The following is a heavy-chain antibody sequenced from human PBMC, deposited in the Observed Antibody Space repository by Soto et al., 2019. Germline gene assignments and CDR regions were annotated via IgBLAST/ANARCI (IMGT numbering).Heavy chain of an antibody. V-gene: IGHV4-59*01. Sequence: TLSLTCTVSGGSIISGYWSWIRQPPGKGLEWIGYISYSGNTNYNPSLKSRVTMSVDTPKNQFSLRLSSVTTADTAVYYCAGLRGYAGSPIDYWGQGTLVTVS. CDR3: AGLRGYAGSPIDY. CDR2: ISYSGNT. D-gene: IGHD2-15*01. CDR1: GGSIISGY. J-gene: IGHJ4*02.